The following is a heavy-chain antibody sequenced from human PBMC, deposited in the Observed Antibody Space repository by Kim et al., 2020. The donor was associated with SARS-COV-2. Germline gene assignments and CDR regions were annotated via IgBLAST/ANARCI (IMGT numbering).Heavy chain of an antibody. CDR2: ISHSGST. Sequence: SETLSLTCIVSGGSIRSYYWCWIRQPPGKGMEWMGFISHSGSTHYNHNPTSRVTLSLAMSRNQFPFNLTSITVAATAVYYFAGEAYSDFWSGDSPYWCFDVWGRGTPVTVSS. J-gene: IGHJ2*01. D-gene: IGHD3-3*01. V-gene: IGHV4-59*13. CDR1: GGSIRSYY. CDR3: AGEAYSDFWSGDSPYWCFDV.